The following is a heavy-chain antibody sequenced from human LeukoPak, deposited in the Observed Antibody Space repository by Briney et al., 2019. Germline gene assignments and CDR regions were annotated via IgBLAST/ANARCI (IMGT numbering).Heavy chain of an antibody. CDR3: ARNVGWYTYDP. D-gene: IGHD6-19*01. CDR1: GDSLSSNY. V-gene: IGHV4-59*08. Sequence: SETLSLTCTVSGDSLSSNYWSWVRQPPGKGLEWIGYIHGRGYTHHDPSFRGRVTISEDTSKNQFSLKLTSVTAADTAVYYCARNVGWYTYDPWGQGTLVTVSS. J-gene: IGHJ5*02. CDR2: IHGRGYT.